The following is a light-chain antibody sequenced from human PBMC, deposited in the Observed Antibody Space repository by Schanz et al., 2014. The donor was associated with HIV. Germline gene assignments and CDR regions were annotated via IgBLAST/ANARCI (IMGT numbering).Light chain of an antibody. CDR1: SSNIGSNY. CDR3: GTWDSSLSADV. V-gene: IGLV1-47*01. Sequence: QSVLTQPPSASGTPGQRVTISCSGSSSNIGSNYVYWYQQLPGTAPKLLIYRNNQRPSGVPDRFSGSKSGTSATLGIAGLQTGDEADYYCGTWDSSLSADVFGTGTKLTVL. J-gene: IGLJ1*01. CDR2: RNN.